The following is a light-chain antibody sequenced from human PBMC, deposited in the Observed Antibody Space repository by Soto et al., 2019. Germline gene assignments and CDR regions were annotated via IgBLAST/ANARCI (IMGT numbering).Light chain of an antibody. CDR2: GAS. J-gene: IGKJ4*01. Sequence: EIVLTQSPGTLSLSPGERATLSCGASQSVSSIYLAWYQQKPGQAPRLLIYGASSRATGIPDRFSGSGSGTDFTLTISRLEPEDFAVYYCQQYGSSALTFGGGTKVDIK. CDR1: QSVSSIY. V-gene: IGKV3-20*01. CDR3: QQYGSSALT.